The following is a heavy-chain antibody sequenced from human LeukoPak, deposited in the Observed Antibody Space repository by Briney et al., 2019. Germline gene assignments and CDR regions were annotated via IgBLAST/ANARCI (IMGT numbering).Heavy chain of an antibody. Sequence: SVKVSCKASGFTFTSSAMQWVRQARGQRLEWIGWIVVGSGNTNYAQKFQERVTITRDMSTSTAYMELSSLRSEDTAVYYCAAIHYAQTGYFDYWGQGTLVTVYS. CDR1: GFTFTSSA. D-gene: IGHD1-1*01. CDR3: AAIHYAQTGYFDY. CDR2: IVVGSGNT. J-gene: IGHJ4*02. V-gene: IGHV1-58*02.